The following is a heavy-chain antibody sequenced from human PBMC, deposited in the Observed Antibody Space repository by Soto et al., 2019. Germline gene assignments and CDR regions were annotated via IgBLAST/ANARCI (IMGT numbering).Heavy chain of an antibody. CDR1: GFTFSSYA. V-gene: IGHV3-64D*06. CDR2: ISSNGGST. D-gene: IGHD3-22*01. CDR3: VRSMIARHFHAFDI. Sequence: PGGSLRLSCSASGFTFSSYAMHWVRRAPGKGLECVSAISSNGGSTYYADSVKGRFTISRDNSKNTLYLQMSSLRAEDTAVYYCVRSMIARHFHAFDIWGQGTMVTVSS. J-gene: IGHJ3*02.